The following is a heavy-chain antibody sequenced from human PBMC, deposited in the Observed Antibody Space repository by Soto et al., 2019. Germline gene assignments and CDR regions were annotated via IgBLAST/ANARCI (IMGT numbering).Heavy chain of an antibody. V-gene: IGHV4-59*01. CDR2: IYYSGST. CDR1: GGSISSYY. D-gene: IGHD3-22*01. CDR3: ARRLGDY. Sequence: QVQLQESGPGLVKPSETLSLTCTVSGGSISSYYWSWIRQPPGKGLEWIGYIYYSGSTNYNPSLKSRVTISVDTSKNQFSLKLSSVTAADTAVYYCARRLGDYWGQGTLVTVFS. J-gene: IGHJ4*02.